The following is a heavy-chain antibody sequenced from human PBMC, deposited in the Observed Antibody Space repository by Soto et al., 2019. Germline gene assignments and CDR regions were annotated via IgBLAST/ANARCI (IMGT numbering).Heavy chain of an antibody. V-gene: IGHV3-15*01. Sequence: EVPLVESGGGLVQPGGSLRLSCAASGFTFINAWMNWVRQAPGKGLEWLGRIKSKSDGGTIDYTAPVKGRFTISRDDARNMVYLQMNSLRTEDTAVYYCAADRAYYDIWWGQGTLVTVSS. CDR3: AADRAYYDIW. CDR2: IKSKSDGGTI. CDR1: GFTFINAW. D-gene: IGHD3-22*01. J-gene: IGHJ4*02.